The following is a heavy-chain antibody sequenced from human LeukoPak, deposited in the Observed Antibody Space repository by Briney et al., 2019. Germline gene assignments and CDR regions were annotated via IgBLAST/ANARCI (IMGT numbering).Heavy chain of an antibody. CDR1: GGSFSGYY. Sequence: SETLSLTCAVYGGSFSGYYWSWIRQPPGKGLEWIGEINHSGSTNYNPSPKNRVTISVETTTNQFPLKLSSVTAADTAVYYCARGRGRIRFIYYFDYWGQGTLVTVSS. J-gene: IGHJ4*02. V-gene: IGHV4-34*01. CDR3: ARGRGRIRFIYYFDY. D-gene: IGHD3-16*01. CDR2: INHSGST.